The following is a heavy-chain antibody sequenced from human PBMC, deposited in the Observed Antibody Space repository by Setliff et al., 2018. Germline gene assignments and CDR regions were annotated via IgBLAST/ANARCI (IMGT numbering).Heavy chain of an antibody. J-gene: IGHJ5*02. CDR2: IRSKAYGGTT. D-gene: IGHD2-2*01. CDR1: GFTFGDYA. CDR3: TYYCSSTSCYRDLDWFDP. Sequence: LRLSCTASGFTFGDYAMSWVRQAPGKGLEWVGFIRSKAYGGTTEYAASVKGRFTISRDDSKSIAYLQMNSLKTEDTAVYYCTYYCSSTSCYRDLDWFDPWGQGTLVTSPQ. V-gene: IGHV3-49*04.